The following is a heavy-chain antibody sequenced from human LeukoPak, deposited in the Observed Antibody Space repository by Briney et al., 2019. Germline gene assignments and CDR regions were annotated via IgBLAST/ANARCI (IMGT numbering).Heavy chain of an antibody. CDR1: GGSISSSSYY. D-gene: IGHD1-1*01. CDR3: ARLLERWLLPSRVDY. CDR2: IYYSGST. Sequence: PSETLSLTCTVSGGSISSSSYYWGWIRQPPGKGLEWIGSIYYSGSTYYNPSLKSRVTISVDTSKNQFSLKLSSVTAPDTAVYYCARLLERWLLPSRVDYWGQGTLVTVSS. V-gene: IGHV4-39*01. J-gene: IGHJ4*02.